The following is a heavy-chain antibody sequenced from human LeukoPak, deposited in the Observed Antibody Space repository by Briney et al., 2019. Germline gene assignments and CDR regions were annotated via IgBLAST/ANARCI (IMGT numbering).Heavy chain of an antibody. V-gene: IGHV4-34*01. J-gene: IGHJ4*02. CDR1: GGSISGYY. CDR2: INHSGST. CDR3: ARGLWGLLHFYFDY. Sequence: SETLSLTCTVSGGSISGYYWSWIRQPPGKGLEWIGEINHSGSTNYNPSLKSRVTISVDTSKNQFSLKLSSVTAADTAVYYCARGLWGLLHFYFDYWGQGTLVTVSS. D-gene: IGHD3-22*01.